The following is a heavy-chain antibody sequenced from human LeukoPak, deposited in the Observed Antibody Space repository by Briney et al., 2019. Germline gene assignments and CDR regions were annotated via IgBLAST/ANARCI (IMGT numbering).Heavy chain of an antibody. J-gene: IGHJ3*02. CDR1: GGSISSSSYY. CDR3: ARGGAVNAFDI. D-gene: IGHD6-19*01. Sequence: SETLSLTCTVSGGSISSSSYYWGWIRQPPGKGLEWIGEIYHSGSTDYNPSLKSRVTISIDTSKNHFSLKLSSVTAADTAVYYCARGGAVNAFDIWGQGTRVTVSS. CDR2: IYHSGST. V-gene: IGHV4-39*02.